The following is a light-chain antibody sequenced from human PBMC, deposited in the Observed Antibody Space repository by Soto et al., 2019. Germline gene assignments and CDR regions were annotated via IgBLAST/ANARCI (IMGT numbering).Light chain of an antibody. Sequence: QSALTQPASVSGSPGPSITISCTGTSSDVGGYNYVSWYQQHPGKAPKLMIYDVSNRPSGVSNRFSGSKSGNTASLTISGLQAEDEADYYCSSYTSSSNVVFGGGTKVTAL. CDR2: DVS. J-gene: IGLJ2*01. CDR3: SSYTSSSNVV. CDR1: SSDVGGYNY. V-gene: IGLV2-14*01.